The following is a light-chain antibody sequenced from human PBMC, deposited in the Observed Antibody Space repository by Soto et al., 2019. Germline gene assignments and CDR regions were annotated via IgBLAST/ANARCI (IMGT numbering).Light chain of an antibody. Sequence: DIPMTQSPSTLSASVGDRVTITCRASQSIRNWLAWYQQKPGKAPKFLIYQASSLESGVPSRFSGSGSGTEFTLTISSLQPDDFATYCCQQYNSFPWTFGQGTKVEIK. V-gene: IGKV1-5*03. CDR2: QAS. J-gene: IGKJ1*01. CDR3: QQYNSFPWT. CDR1: QSIRNW.